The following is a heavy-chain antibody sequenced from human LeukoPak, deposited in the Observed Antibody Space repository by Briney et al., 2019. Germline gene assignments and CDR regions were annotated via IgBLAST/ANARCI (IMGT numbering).Heavy chain of an antibody. CDR2: INPDGSDT. J-gene: IGHJ6*02. V-gene: IGHV3-74*01. CDR1: KFTFGSFW. D-gene: IGHD2-15*01. CDR3: ARARNGYSSGLDV. Sequence: GGSLRLSCEASKFTFGSFWMNWVRLVPGKGLLWISRINPDGSDTEYADSVKGRFTVSRDNARNTLYLEMRSLSVQDSGLYYCARARNGYSSGLDVWGPGTWVTVSS.